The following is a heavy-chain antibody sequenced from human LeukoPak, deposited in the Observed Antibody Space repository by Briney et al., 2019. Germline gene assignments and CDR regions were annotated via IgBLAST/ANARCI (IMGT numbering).Heavy chain of an antibody. J-gene: IGHJ5*02. V-gene: IGHV4-61*02. CDR2: IHTSGSA. CDR1: GGSITSGGYY. D-gene: IGHD3-22*01. CDR3: VRGRYYYDTSGYVVWLDP. Sequence: SETLSLTCTVSGGSITSGGYYWTWIRQPAGKGLEWLGRIHTSGSANYIPSLKSRVAISLDTSKNQFSLKLSSVTAADTAVYYCVRGRYYYDTSGYVVWLDPWGQGTRVTVSS.